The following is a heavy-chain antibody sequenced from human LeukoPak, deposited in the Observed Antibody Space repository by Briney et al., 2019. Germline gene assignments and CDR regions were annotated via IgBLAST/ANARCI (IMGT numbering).Heavy chain of an antibody. CDR2: IWSDSTNR. V-gene: IGHV3-33*01. CDR1: GFIFSHHG. J-gene: IGHJ4*01. D-gene: IGHD4-11*01. CDR3: VRDAQRGFDYSNSLKN. Sequence: GGSLRLSCAASGFIFSHHGMPWVRQAPGKGLEWVAVIWSDSTNRFYADSVKGRFTISRDNSQNTVFLQMNSLRVKDTAIYYCVRDAQRGFDYSNSLKNWGHGTLVTVSS.